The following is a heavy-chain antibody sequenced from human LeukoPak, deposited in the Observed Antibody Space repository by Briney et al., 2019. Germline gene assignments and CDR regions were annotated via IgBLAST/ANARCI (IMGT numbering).Heavy chain of an antibody. Sequence: ASVKVFCKASGYTFTSYGISWVRQAPGQGLEWMGWISAYNGNTNYAQKLQGRVTMTRDTSTSTVYMELSSLRSEDTAVYYCARFEDYDSSGYYYWWGQGTLVTVSS. D-gene: IGHD3-22*01. CDR3: ARFEDYDSSGYYYW. CDR1: GYTFTSYG. V-gene: IGHV1-18*01. CDR2: ISAYNGNT. J-gene: IGHJ4*02.